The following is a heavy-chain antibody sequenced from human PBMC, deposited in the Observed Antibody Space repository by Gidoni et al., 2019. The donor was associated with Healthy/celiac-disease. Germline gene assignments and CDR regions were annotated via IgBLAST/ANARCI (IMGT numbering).Heavy chain of an antibody. Sequence: VPLQEAGPRLVKPSETLSLTRTVPGGSISSYYWSWIRQPPGKGLEWIGYIYYSGSTNYNPSLKSRVTISVDTSKNQFSLKLSSVTAADTAVYYCARDSSGSSEESFDYWGQGTLVTVSS. CDR1: GGSISSYY. V-gene: IGHV4-59*01. CDR2: IYYSGST. J-gene: IGHJ4*02. CDR3: ARDSSGSSEESFDY. D-gene: IGHD6-6*01.